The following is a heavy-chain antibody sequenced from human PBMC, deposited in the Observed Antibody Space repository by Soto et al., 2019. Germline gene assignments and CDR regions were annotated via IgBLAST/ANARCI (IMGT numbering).Heavy chain of an antibody. Sequence: QRQLQESGSGLVKPSQTLSLTCAVSGGSISSGGYSWSWIRLPPGTGLEWIGYIYHSGSTYYNPSLKSRVTTSPDRSKSRFSLKLSSVTSAATRVYYGARRPDCGGDCYAYDVDSWGQGTRVTVSS. CDR2: IYHSGST. CDR1: GGSISSGGYS. V-gene: IGHV4-30-2*01. CDR3: ARRPDCGGDCYAYDVDS. J-gene: IGHJ4*02. D-gene: IGHD2-21*02.